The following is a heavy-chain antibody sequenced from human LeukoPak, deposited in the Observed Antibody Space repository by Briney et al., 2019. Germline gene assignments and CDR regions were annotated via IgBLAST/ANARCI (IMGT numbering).Heavy chain of an antibody. J-gene: IGHJ5*02. Sequence: PGGSLRLSCTASGFSVSGIHMNWVRQAPGKGLGWVSGLYSGGATYYADSVGGRFIISRDDSKNTLYLQMSSLRDVDTAIYYCARGNGNVGGRLDPWGQGTRVTVSS. D-gene: IGHD4-23*01. CDR2: LYSGGAT. CDR3: ARGNGNVGGRLDP. V-gene: IGHV3-66*01. CDR1: GFSVSGIH.